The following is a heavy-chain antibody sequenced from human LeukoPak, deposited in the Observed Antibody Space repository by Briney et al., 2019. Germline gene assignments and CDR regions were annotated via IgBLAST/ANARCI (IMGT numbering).Heavy chain of an antibody. D-gene: IGHD2-2*01. J-gene: IGHJ5*02. V-gene: IGHV4-38-2*02. CDR1: GYSISSGYQ. CDR3: ARDPRWLTPDCTSISCYENYFDP. Sequence: SETLSLTCAVSGYSISSGYQWAWIRPPPGKTLEWIGIIFHTGSAHYNPSLQSRVTISVDTSTNHFSLRLSSVTAADTAVYYCARDPRWLTPDCTSISCYENYFDPWGQGILVTVSS. CDR2: IFHTGSA.